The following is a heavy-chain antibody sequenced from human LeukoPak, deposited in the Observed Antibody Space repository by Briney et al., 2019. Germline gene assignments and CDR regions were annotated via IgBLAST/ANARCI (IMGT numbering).Heavy chain of an antibody. CDR2: ICYSGST. CDR3: ARQLTISSSDFDY. Sequence: SETLSLTCTVSGGSISSSSYYWGWIRQPPGKGLEWIGSICYSGSTYYKPSLKSRVTISVDTSKNQFSLKLSSVTAADTAVYYCARQLTISSSDFDYWGQGTLVTVSS. D-gene: IGHD3-9*01. V-gene: IGHV4-39*01. J-gene: IGHJ4*02. CDR1: GGSISSSSYY.